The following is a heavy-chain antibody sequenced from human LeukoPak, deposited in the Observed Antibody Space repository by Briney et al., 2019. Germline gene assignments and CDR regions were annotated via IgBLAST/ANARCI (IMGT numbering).Heavy chain of an antibody. CDR2: IYHSGST. CDR1: GGSISSGGYY. V-gene: IGHV4-30-2*01. D-gene: IGHD6-13*01. CDR3: ARAEKAAAGTGGHWFDP. J-gene: IGHJ5*02. Sequence: SETLSLTCTVSGGSISSGGYYWSWIRQPPGKGLEWIGFIYHSGSTYYNPSLKSRVTISVDRSKNQFSLKLSSVTAADTAVYYCARAEKAAAGTGGHWFDPWGQGTLVTVSS.